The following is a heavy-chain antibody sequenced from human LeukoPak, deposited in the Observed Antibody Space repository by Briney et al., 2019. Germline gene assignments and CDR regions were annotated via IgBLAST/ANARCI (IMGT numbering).Heavy chain of an antibody. CDR3: ARLKDPSDPSTYYYYGMDV. CDR2: IYYSGST. J-gene: IGHJ6*02. V-gene: IGHV4-59*08. CDR1: GGSISSYY. Sequence: SETLSLTCTVSGGSISSYYWSWIRQPPGKGLEWIGDIYYSGSTNYNPPLKSRVTISVDTSKNQFPLQPSSVTAADTAVYYCARLKDPSDPSTYYYYGMDVWGQGTTVTVSS. D-gene: IGHD6-6*01.